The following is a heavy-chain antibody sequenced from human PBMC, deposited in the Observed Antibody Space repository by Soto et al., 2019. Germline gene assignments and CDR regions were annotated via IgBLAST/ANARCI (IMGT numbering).Heavy chain of an antibody. CDR3: ASSSLYGMDV. V-gene: IGHV4-39*01. CDR1: GGSITSSEYY. CDR2: IYYSGSS. Sequence: LSLTCTVSGGSITSSEYYWAWIRQPPGKGLQFVGTIYYSGSSYSNPSLKSRLSMSVDTSKNQFSLKVGSVTAADTAVYYCASSSLYGMDVWGQGTTVTVSS. J-gene: IGHJ6*02.